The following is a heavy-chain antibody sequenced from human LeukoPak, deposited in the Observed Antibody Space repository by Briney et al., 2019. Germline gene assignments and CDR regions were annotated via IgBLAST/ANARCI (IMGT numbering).Heavy chain of an antibody. J-gene: IGHJ4*02. Sequence: SETLSLTCTVSGDSISGGGYWWTWIRQHPGKGLEWIGYIYFTGKTYYNPSLKNRLTISVDPSNNQFSLKLTSVTAADTAVYYCARDPGDWGYSFDYWGQGTVVTVSS. CDR3: ARDPGDWGYSFDY. CDR1: GDSISGGGYW. D-gene: IGHD3/OR15-3a*01. V-gene: IGHV4-31*03. CDR2: IYFTGKT.